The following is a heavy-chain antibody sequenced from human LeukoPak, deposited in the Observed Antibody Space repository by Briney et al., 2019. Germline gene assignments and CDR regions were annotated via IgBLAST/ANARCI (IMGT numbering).Heavy chain of an antibody. V-gene: IGHV3-7*01. D-gene: IGHD6-13*01. CDR1: GFTFSSYW. J-gene: IGHJ4*02. CDR2: IKQDGSDK. Sequence: GGSLRLSCVASGFTFSSYWMSWVRQAPGKGLEWVANIKQDGSDKYYVDSVKGRFTISRDNAKNSLYLQMNSLRAEDTAVYYCPSGQKLGFWGQGTLVNGSS. CDR3: PSGQKLGF.